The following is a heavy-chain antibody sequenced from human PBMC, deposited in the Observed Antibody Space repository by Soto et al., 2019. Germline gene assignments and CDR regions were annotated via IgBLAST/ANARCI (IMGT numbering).Heavy chain of an antibody. CDR1: GYTFTSYG. V-gene: IGHV1-18*04. CDR2: ISAYNSNT. J-gene: IGHJ6*02. CDR3: AREKFGVVRGVIGYYYYGMDV. Sequence: ASVKVSCKASGYTFTSYGISWVRQAPGQELEWMGWISAYNSNTNYAQKLQGRVTMTTDTSTSTAYMELRSLRSDDTAVYYCAREKFGVVRGVIGYYYYGMDVWGQGTTVTAP. D-gene: IGHD3-10*01.